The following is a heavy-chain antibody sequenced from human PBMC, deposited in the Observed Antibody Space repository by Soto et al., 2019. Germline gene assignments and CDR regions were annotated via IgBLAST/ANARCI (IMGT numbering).Heavy chain of an antibody. Sequence: SETLSLTCTVSGGSISSSSYYWGWIRQPPGKGLEWIGSIYYSGSTYYNPSLKSRVTISVDTSKNQFSLKLSSVTAADTAVYYCARKYSLNYGMDVWGQGTTVTVSS. CDR1: GGSISSSSYY. J-gene: IGHJ6*02. CDR3: ARKYSLNYGMDV. V-gene: IGHV4-39*01. CDR2: IYYSGST. D-gene: IGHD5-18*01.